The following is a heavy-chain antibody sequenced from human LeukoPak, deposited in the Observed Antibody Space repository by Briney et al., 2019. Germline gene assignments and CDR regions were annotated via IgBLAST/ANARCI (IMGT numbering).Heavy chain of an antibody. Sequence: GESLKISCRGSGYSFTNYWIGWVRQMPGKGLEWMGIIFPGDSDTRYSPSFQGQVTISADKSISTAYLHWSSLKASDSAMYYCARRDSSGWYSFGDYWGQGTLVTVSP. CDR2: IFPGDSDT. V-gene: IGHV5-51*01. J-gene: IGHJ4*02. CDR3: ARRDSSGWYSFGDY. CDR1: GYSFTNYW. D-gene: IGHD6-19*01.